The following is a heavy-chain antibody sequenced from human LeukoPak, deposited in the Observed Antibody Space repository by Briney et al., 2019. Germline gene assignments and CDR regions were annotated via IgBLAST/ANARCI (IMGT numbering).Heavy chain of an antibody. CDR1: GFTFSHFD. Sequence: GTSLRLSCGASGFTFSHFDMHWVRQAPGKGLVWVSRINSDGRRTSYADSVKGRFTISRDNAKNTPYLQMNSLRPDDTAVYYCAREVEVVPATMGAYYYYYMDVWGKGTTVTVSS. V-gene: IGHV3-74*01. CDR3: AREVEVVPATMGAYYYYYMDV. CDR2: INSDGRRT. D-gene: IGHD2-2*01. J-gene: IGHJ6*03.